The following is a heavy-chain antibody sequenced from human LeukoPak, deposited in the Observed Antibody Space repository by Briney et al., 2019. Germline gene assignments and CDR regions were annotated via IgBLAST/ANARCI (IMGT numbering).Heavy chain of an antibody. CDR3: AKITSLTDYFDY. CDR2: ISGSDNRK. CDR1: GFIFSTYA. V-gene: IGHV3-23*01. J-gene: IGHJ4*02. Sequence: GGSLRLSCAASGFIFSTYAMSWVRQAPGKGLEWVSAISGSDNRKYYADSVKGRFTISRDNSKNTLYLQMNSLRAEDTAVYYCAKITSLTDYFDYWGQGTLVTVSS.